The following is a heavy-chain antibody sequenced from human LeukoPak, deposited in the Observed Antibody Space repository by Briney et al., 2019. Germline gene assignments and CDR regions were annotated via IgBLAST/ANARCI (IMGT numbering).Heavy chain of an antibody. CDR2: LYSGGTT. D-gene: IGHD6-13*01. V-gene: IGHV3-66*02. CDR1: GFTVSSTY. CDR3: ARDSNYDY. J-gene: IGHJ4*02. Sequence: GGSLRLSCAASGFTVSSTYMSWVRQAPGKGLEWVSALYSGGTTYYADSVKGRFTISRDNSKNTLYLQMNSLRAEDTAVYYCARDSNYDYWGQGTLVTVSS.